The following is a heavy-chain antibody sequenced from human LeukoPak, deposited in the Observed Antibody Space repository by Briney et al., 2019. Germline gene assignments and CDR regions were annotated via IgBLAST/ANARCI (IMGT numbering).Heavy chain of an antibody. CDR3: ARARDFYYGMDV. CDR1: GGSISSGAYY. Sequence: SETLSLTCAVSGGSISSGAYYFNWIRQHPGRGLEWIGYINYSGSTYYNPSLKSRVMLSVDTSKNHFSLKLSSVTAADTAVYFCARARDFYYGMDVWGQGTTVTVSS. J-gene: IGHJ6*02. CDR2: INYSGST. V-gene: IGHV4-31*11.